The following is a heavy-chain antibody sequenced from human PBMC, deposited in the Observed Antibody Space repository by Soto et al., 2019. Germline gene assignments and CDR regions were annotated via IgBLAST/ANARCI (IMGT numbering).Heavy chain of an antibody. CDR2: TYDWSKWYN. Sequence: QTHSLTCAISGDSVSSNSAAWHWIKQSPSSGLEWLGRTYDWSKWYNDYAVTVKSRITISPDTSKNQFSRQLNSVTPEDTAVYYCARDMPGWLVRYYGTGVWCRVTTGTVSS. CDR3: ARDMPGWLVRYYGTGV. D-gene: IGHD6-19*01. CDR1: GDSVSSNSAA. J-gene: IGHJ6*02. V-gene: IGHV6-1*01.